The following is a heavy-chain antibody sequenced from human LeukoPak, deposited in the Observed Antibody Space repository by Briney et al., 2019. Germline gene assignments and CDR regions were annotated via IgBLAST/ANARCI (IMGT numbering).Heavy chain of an antibody. CDR3: ARTDYGGNTYYYYYGMDV. Sequence: GESLKISCKGSGYSFTSYWIGWVRQMPGKGLEGMGIIYPGDTDTRYSPSFQGQVTISADKSISTAYLQWSSLKASDTAMYYCARTDYGGNTYYYYYGMDVWGQGTTVTVSS. D-gene: IGHD4-23*01. V-gene: IGHV5-51*01. CDR1: GYSFTSYW. CDR2: IYPGDTDT. J-gene: IGHJ6*02.